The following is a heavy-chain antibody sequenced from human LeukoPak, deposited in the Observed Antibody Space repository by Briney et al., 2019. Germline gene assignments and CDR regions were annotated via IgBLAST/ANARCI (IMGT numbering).Heavy chain of an antibody. CDR3: AREYSSGLFDH. J-gene: IGHJ4*02. D-gene: IGHD6-19*01. CDR1: GFPFSGYW. V-gene: IGHV3-7*03. Sequence: GSLRLSCAASGFPFSGYWMIWVRQAPGKGLEWVANIKQDGSEKYYVDSVKGRFTISRDNAKNSLYLQMNSLRAEDTAVYYCAREYSSGLFDHWGQGTPVTVSS. CDR2: IKQDGSEK.